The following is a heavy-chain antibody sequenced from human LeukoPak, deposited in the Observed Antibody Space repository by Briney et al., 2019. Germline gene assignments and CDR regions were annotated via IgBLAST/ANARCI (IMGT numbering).Heavy chain of an antibody. CDR1: GFTFSSYA. J-gene: IGHJ4*02. CDR3: AKDWQYYDSSGQFDY. CDR2: ISGSGGRT. V-gene: IGHV3-23*01. Sequence: GGSLRLSCAASGFTFSSYAMSWVRQAPGKGLEWVSAISGSGGRTYYADSVKGRFTISRDNSKNTLYLQMNSLRAEDTAVYYCAKDWQYYDSSGQFDYWGQGTLVTVSS. D-gene: IGHD3-22*01.